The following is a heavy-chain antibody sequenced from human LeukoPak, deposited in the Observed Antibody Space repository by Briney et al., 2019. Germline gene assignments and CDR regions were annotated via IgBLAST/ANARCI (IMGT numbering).Heavy chain of an antibody. V-gene: IGHV3-7*01. CDR2: IKQDGSEK. Sequence: GGSLRLSCAASGFTFSSYWMNWARQAPGKGLEWVASIKQDGSEKFYVDSVKGRFTISRDNAKNSLYLQMNSLRAEDTAVYYCARASSGSYWFRAYYFDYWGQGTLVTVSS. D-gene: IGHD1-26*01. CDR1: GFTFSSYW. CDR3: ARASSGSYWFRAYYFDY. J-gene: IGHJ4*02.